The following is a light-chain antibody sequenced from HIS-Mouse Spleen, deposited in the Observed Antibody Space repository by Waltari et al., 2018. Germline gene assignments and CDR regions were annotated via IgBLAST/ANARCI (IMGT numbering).Light chain of an antibody. CDR3: SSYTSSSFNVV. CDR2: DVS. V-gene: IGLV2-14*03. CDR1: SIHVGGYNY. J-gene: IGLJ2*01. Sequence: QSALTQPASVSGSPGQSITISCTGTSIHVGGYNYLSCYQQHPGKAPKLMIYDVSNRPSGVSNRFSGSKSGNTASLTISGLQAEDEADYYCSSYTSSSFNVVFGGGTKLTVL.